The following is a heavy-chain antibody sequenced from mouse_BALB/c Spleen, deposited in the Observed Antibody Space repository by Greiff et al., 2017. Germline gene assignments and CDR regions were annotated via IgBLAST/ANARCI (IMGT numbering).Heavy chain of an antibody. J-gene: IGHJ4*01. CDR1: GFTFSDYY. CDR2: ISDGGSYT. Sequence: EVMLVESGGGLVKPGGSLKLSCAASGFTFSDYYMYWVRQTPEKRLEWVATISDGGSYTYYPDSVKGRFTISRDNAKNNLYLQMSSLKSEDTAMYYCAREEDYYAMDYWGQGTSVTVSS. CDR3: AREEDYYAMDY. V-gene: IGHV5-4*02.